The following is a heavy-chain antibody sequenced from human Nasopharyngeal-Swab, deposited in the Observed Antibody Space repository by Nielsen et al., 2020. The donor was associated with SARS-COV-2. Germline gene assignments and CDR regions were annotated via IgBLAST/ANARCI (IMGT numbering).Heavy chain of an antibody. CDR1: GDSIAYSTFY. D-gene: IGHD6-13*01. V-gene: IGHV4-39*01. Sequence: SETLSLNSTVSGDSIAYSTFYWDWIRQPPGKGLAWIGNIYYNGNTYQNPSLKRRLTISVDKSKNQFSLQLSSVTAADTAVYYCVSSSSWYYFDYWAQGTQVTVSS. CDR2: IYYNGNT. CDR3: VSSSSWYYFDY. J-gene: IGHJ4*02.